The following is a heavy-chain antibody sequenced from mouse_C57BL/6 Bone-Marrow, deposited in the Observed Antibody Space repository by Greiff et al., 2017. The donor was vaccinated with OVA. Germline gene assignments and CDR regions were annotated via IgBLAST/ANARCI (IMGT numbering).Heavy chain of an antibody. CDR2: IYPRSGNP. CDR3: ARSLSETWFAY. D-gene: IGHD6-2*01. CDR1: GYTFTSYG. Sequence: QVQLKESGAELARPGASVKLSCKASGYTFTSYGISWVKQRPGQGLEWIGEIYPRSGNPYYNEKFKGKATLTADKSSSTAYMELRSLTSEDSAGYFCARSLSETWFAYWGQGTLVTVSA. V-gene: IGHV1-81*01. J-gene: IGHJ3*01.